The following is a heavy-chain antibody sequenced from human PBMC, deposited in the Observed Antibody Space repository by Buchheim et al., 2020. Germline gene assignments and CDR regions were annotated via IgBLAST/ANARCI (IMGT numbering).Heavy chain of an antibody. CDR2: ISGSSDSI. CDR1: GFSFGDYY. Sequence: QVQLVESGGGLVKAGGSLRLSCAASGFSFGDYYMSWFRQAPGKGLEWVSCISGSSDSITYADSVRGRFTIARDNAKDSLSLQLGGLRGDDTAVYYCARNSAPPDYWGQGTL. CDR3: ARNSAPPDY. D-gene: IGHD3-10*01. V-gene: IGHV3-11*05. J-gene: IGHJ4*02.